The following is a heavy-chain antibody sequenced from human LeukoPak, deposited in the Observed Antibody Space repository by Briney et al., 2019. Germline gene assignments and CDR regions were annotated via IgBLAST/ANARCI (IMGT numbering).Heavy chain of an antibody. CDR2: ISAYNGNT. J-gene: IGHJ6*02. CDR3: ARAGTTTFYYYGMDV. CDR1: GYTLTSYG. V-gene: IGHV1-18*01. D-gene: IGHD1-7*01. Sequence: ASVKVSCKASGYTLTSYGISWVRQAPGQGLEWMGWISAYNGNTNYAQKLQGRVTMTTDTSTSTAYMELRSLRSDDTAVYYCARAGTTTFYYYGMDVWGQGTTVTVSS.